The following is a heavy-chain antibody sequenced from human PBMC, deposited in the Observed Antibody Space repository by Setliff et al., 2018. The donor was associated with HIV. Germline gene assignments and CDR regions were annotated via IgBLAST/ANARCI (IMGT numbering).Heavy chain of an antibody. Sequence: PSETLSLTCAVSGYSISSSNWWAWFRQPPGKGLEWIGYIYHNGNTNYNPSLRGRVTMSIDTSKNQFFLKLSSVTALDTATYYCARMGNSYDSSGSYDYFDYWGQGTLVTVSS. D-gene: IGHD3-22*01. J-gene: IGHJ4*02. CDR2: IYHNGNT. V-gene: IGHV4-28*06. CDR1: GYSISSSNW. CDR3: ARMGNSYDSSGSYDYFDY.